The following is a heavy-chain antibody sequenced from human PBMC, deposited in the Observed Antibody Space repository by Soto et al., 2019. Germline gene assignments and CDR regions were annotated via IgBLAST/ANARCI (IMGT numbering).Heavy chain of an antibody. CDR3: VREERGYSTGWFTNAQFDS. D-gene: IGHD6-19*01. CDR1: GYTFTGYY. CDR2: INPNSGGT. J-gene: IGHJ4*02. V-gene: IGHV1-2*02. Sequence: QVQLVQSGAEVKKPGASLKVSCKASGYTFTGYYIHWVRQAPGQGLEWMGWINPNSGGTNHAQKFQGRVTMTRDTSTSTAYMELRRLKSDDTAVYYCVREERGYSTGWFTNAQFDSWGQGTLVTVSS.